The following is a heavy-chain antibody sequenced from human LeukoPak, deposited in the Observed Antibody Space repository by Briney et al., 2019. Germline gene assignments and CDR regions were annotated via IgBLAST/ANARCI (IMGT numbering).Heavy chain of an antibody. J-gene: IGHJ1*01. CDR2: ISSSSSYI. CDR1: GFTFSSYS. Sequence: GGSLRLSCAASGFTFSSYSMNWVRQAPGKGLEWVSSISSSSSYIYYADSVKGRFTISRDNAKNSLYLQMNSLRAEDTAVYYCARAEGSSGSSEYFQHWGQGTLVTVSS. D-gene: IGHD5-12*01. CDR3: ARAEGSSGSSEYFQH. V-gene: IGHV3-21*01.